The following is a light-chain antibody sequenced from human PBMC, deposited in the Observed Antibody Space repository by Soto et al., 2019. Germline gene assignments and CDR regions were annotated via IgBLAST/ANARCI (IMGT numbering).Light chain of an antibody. CDR2: EVS. CDR1: SSDIGGYDF. V-gene: IGLV2-14*01. CDR3: SSYTISSTTV. J-gene: IGLJ1*01. Sequence: QPVLTQPASVSGSPGQSLTISCTGTSSDIGGYDFVSWYRQQPGKAPKLLIYEVSHRPSGVSSRFSASKSGNTASLTISGLQAEHEGDYYCSSYTISSTTVFGTGTKLTVL.